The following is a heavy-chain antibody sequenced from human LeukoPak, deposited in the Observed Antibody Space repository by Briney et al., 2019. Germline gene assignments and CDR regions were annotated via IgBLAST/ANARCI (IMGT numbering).Heavy chain of an antibody. D-gene: IGHD1-14*01. Sequence: PSETLSLTCTVSGGSISSSSYYWGWIRQPPGKGLEWIGSIYYSGSTYYNPSLKSRVTISVNTSKNQFSLKLSSVTAADTAVYYCARESPEESAFDIWGQGTMVTVSS. CDR2: IYYSGST. J-gene: IGHJ3*02. V-gene: IGHV4-39*07. CDR3: ARESPEESAFDI. CDR1: GGSISSSSYY.